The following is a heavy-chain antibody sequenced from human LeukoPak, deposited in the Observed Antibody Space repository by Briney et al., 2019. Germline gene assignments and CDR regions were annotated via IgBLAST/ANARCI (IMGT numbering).Heavy chain of an antibody. V-gene: IGHV4-28*01. Sequence: SDTLSLTCAVPGYSITSSSWWGWIRQPPGKGLEWIGYIYHSGTTYYNPSLQSRVTMSVDTSKNQFSLKLSSVTAVDTAVYYCARKENVYYYFDYWGQGTLVTVSS. CDR3: ARKENVYYYFDY. J-gene: IGHJ4*02. CDR1: GYSITSSSW. D-gene: IGHD3-10*01. CDR2: IYHSGTT.